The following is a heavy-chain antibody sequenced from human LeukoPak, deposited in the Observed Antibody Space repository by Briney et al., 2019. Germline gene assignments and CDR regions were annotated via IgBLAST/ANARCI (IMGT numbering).Heavy chain of an antibody. Sequence: PGGSLRLSCAASGFTFSSYAMHWVRQAPGKGLEWVAVISYDGSNKYYADSVKGRFTISRDNSKNTLYLQMNSLRAEDTAVYYCAREEMATITHPNFDYWGQGTLVTVSS. CDR1: GFTFSSYA. CDR3: AREEMATITHPNFDY. CDR2: ISYDGSNK. D-gene: IGHD5-24*01. V-gene: IGHV3-30-3*01. J-gene: IGHJ4*02.